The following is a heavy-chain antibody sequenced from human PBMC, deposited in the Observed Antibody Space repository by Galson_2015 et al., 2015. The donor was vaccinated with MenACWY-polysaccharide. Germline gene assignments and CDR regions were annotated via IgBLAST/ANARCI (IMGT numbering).Heavy chain of an antibody. CDR3: SRPLYSGTYAFDY. D-gene: IGHD3-10*01. CDR1: GFTFSNYW. CDR2: IKYDGSIT. J-gene: IGHJ4*02. Sequence: SLRLSCAASGFTFSNYWMHWVRQSPGTGVEWVSIIKYDGSITGCADSVKGRFTIARDKAKNTLYLQMDILTAEDTAVYYCSRPLYSGTYAFDYWGQGTLVTVSS. V-gene: IGHV3-74*01.